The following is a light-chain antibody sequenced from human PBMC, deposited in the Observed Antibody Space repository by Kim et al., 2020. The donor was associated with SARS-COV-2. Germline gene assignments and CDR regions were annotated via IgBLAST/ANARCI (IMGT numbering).Light chain of an antibody. J-gene: IGKJ2*01. Sequence: SPGERVTLSRAASQRVSSNLAWYQHKPGQAPRLLICGASARATGFPARFSGGGSGTDFTLTISSLQSEDFALCYCHQYNDWPPGDTFGQGTKLEI. CDR3: HQYNDWPPGDT. V-gene: IGKV3-15*01. CDR1: QRVSSN. CDR2: GAS.